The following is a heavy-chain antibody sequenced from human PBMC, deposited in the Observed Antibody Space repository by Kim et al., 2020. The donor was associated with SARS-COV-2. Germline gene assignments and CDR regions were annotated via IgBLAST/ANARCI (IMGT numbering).Heavy chain of an antibody. CDR2: IYPGDSDT. CDR3: TRLASAMTVAGWSPGN. CDR1: GYSFRTYW. J-gene: IGHJ4*02. Sequence: GESLKISCKGSGYSFRTYWIGWVRQTPGKGLEWMGIIYPGDSDTRYSLSFEGQVTISADKSISTAYLQWMSLKASDTAIYYCTRLASAMTVAGWSPGNWGQGTLVTVSS. V-gene: IGHV5-51*01. D-gene: IGHD6-19*01.